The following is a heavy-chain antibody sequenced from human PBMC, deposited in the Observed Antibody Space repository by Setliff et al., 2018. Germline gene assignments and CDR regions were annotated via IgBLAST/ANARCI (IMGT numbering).Heavy chain of an antibody. CDR1: GFTFSSYA. CDR3: AREGPTYGLISY. J-gene: IGHJ4*02. CDR2: ISYDGSNK. V-gene: IGHV3-30-3*01. Sequence: TGGSLRLSCAASGFTFSSYAMHWVRQAPGKGLEWVAVISYDGSNKYYADSVKGRFTISRDNSKNTLYLQMNSLRAEDTAVYYCAREGPTYGLISYWGQGTLVTVSS. D-gene: IGHD4-17*01.